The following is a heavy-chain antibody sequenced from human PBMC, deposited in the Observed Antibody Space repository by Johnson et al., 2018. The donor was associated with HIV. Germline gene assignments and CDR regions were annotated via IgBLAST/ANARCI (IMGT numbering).Heavy chain of an antibody. J-gene: IGHJ3*02. Sequence: MQLVESGGGLVQPGGSLRLSCAASGFTLRRSDMHWVRQATGKGLQWVSAIGTAGDPYYPGSVQGRFTISRENAKNSFYLQMNSLRSGDTAVSYCASSRTGAHRGAFDIWGQGTMVTVSS. V-gene: IGHV3-13*05. CDR1: GFTLRRSD. CDR2: IGTAGDP. CDR3: ASSRTGAHRGAFDI. D-gene: IGHD1-1*01.